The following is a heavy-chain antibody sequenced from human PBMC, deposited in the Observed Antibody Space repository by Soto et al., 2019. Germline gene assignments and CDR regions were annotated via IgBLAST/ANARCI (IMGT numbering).Heavy chain of an antibody. J-gene: IGHJ1*01. D-gene: IGHD4-17*01. CDR3: ARPMTTVNHDFQH. CDR2: ISSDGSST. V-gene: IGHV3-74*01. Sequence: GGSLRLSCAASGFTFSSYWMHWVRQAPGKGLVWVSRISSDGSSTSYADSVKGRFTISRDNAKNTLYLHMNSLRAEDTAVYYWARPMTTVNHDFQHWGEGTLVTVSS. CDR1: GFTFSSYW.